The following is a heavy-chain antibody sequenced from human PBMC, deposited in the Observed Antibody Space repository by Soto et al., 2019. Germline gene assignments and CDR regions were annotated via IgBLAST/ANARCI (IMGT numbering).Heavy chain of an antibody. Sequence: ASVNGSCKASGYSLTTFFMDWVRQATGQGLEWMGVINPGYPAGRSTTYAQKFQGRVTMTTDTSTSTVYMELSRLRSDDTAVYYCAREAIVAGATTGMDVWGQGTTVTVSS. CDR2: INPGYPAGRST. V-gene: IGHV1-46*01. CDR3: AREAIVAGATTGMDV. D-gene: IGHD1-26*01. J-gene: IGHJ6*02. CDR1: GYSLTTFF.